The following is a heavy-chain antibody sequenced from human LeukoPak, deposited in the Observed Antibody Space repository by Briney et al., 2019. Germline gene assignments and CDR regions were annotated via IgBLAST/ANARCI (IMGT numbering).Heavy chain of an antibody. CDR2: ITGSGDTT. CDR1: GFIFRNYA. J-gene: IGHJ4*02. CDR3: AKWGDYDILTGYYVSDF. Sequence: GASLRLSYAASGFIFRNYAMSWVRQAPGKGLEWVSAITGSGDTTYYADSVKGRFTISRDNSKNTLYVEMNTLRAEDMAVYYCAKWGDYDILTGYYVSDFWGQGTLVTVSS. D-gene: IGHD3-9*01. V-gene: IGHV3-23*01.